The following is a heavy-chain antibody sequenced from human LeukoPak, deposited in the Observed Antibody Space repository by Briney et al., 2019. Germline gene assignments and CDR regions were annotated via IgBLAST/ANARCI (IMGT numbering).Heavy chain of an antibody. CDR2: INSDGSSI. J-gene: IGHJ6*02. CDR3: ARSHYYDTSGQFYYYYGLDV. V-gene: IGHV3-74*01. CDR1: GFTFSSCW. Sequence: QAGGSLRLSCAASGFTFSSCWMHWVRQAPGKGLVWVSRINSDGSSIRYADSVKGRFTISRDNARKTLYLQMNSLRAEDTAVYHCARSHYYDTSGQFYYYYGLDVWGQGTTVTVSS. D-gene: IGHD3-22*01.